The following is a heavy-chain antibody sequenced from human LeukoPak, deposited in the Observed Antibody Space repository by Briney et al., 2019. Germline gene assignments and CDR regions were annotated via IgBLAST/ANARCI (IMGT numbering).Heavy chain of an antibody. V-gene: IGHV4-59*08. CDR3: ARQMGCSSTSCYDWFDP. D-gene: IGHD2-2*01. J-gene: IGHJ5*02. CDR2: IYYSGST. CDR1: GGSISSYY. Sequence: SETLSLTCTVSGGSISSYYWSWIRQPPGKGLEWIGHIYYSGSTNYNPSLKSRVTISVDTSKNQFSLKLSSVTAADTAVYYCARQMGCSSTSCYDWFDPWGQGTLVTVSS.